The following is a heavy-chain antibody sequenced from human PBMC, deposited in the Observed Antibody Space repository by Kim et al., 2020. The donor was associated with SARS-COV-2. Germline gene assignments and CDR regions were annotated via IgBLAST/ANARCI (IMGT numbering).Heavy chain of an antibody. CDR2: IYYSGST. CDR1: GGSISSSSYY. Sequence: SETLSLTCTVSGGSISSSSYYWGWIRQPPGKGLEWIGSIYYSGSTYYNPSLKSRVTISVDTSKNQFSLKLSSVTAADTAVYYCAGLRFLEWPAHDWGQGTLVTVSS. CDR3: AGLRFLEWPAHD. V-gene: IGHV4-39*01. D-gene: IGHD3-3*01. J-gene: IGHJ4*02.